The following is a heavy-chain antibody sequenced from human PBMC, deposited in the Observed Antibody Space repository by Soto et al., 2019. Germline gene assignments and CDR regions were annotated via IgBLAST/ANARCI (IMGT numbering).Heavy chain of an antibody. J-gene: IGHJ3*01. D-gene: IGHD2-21*02. CDR1: GFTFGNYG. CDR3: AKGFIVVVTVIRPDDAFDV. Sequence: EVQLLESGGGLVQPGGSLRLSCAASGFTFGNYGMNWVLQAPGKGLEWVSGISGGGGSTYYADSVKGRFTVSREPSKSTVFLEMKSLGAEDTAVYYCAKGFIVVVTVIRPDDAFDVWGQGTLVTVSS. V-gene: IGHV3-23*01. CDR2: ISGGGGST.